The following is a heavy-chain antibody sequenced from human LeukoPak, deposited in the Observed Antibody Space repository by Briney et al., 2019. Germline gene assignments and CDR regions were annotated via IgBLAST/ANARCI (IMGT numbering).Heavy chain of an antibody. J-gene: IGHJ2*01. CDR2: IYYSGST. CDR3: ARDVYNGSHGGWYFDL. D-gene: IGHD1-26*01. Sequence: NPSETLSLTCTVSGGSISSGDYYWSWIRQPPGKGLEWIGYIYYSGSTYYNPSLKSRVTISVDTSKNQFSLKLSSVTAADTAVYYCARDVYNGSHGGWYFDLWGRGTLVTVSS. V-gene: IGHV4-30-4*08. CDR1: GGSISSGDYY.